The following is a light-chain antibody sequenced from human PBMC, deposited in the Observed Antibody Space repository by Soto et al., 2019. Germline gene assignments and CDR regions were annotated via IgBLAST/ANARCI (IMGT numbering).Light chain of an antibody. V-gene: IGLV2-14*01. CDR1: SSDVGNYKY. Sequence: QCALTQPASVYGSPGRSITISCTGTSSDVGNYKYVSCYHQHPGKAPKLMICEVSNRPSGVSNRFSGSKSGNTGSLTISGLQSEDETDYYCFSYTSRGTYVFGTGTKVTDL. J-gene: IGLJ1*01. CDR2: EVS. CDR3: FSYTSRGTYV.